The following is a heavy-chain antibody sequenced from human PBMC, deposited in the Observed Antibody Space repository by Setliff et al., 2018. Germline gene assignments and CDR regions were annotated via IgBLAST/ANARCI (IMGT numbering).Heavy chain of an antibody. V-gene: IGHV3-30*07. D-gene: IGHD6-6*01. J-gene: IGHJ1*01. CDR2: ITYDGSNK. Sequence: GGSLRLSCAASGFTFSSYAMHWVRQAPGKGLEWVAVITYDGSNKFYADSVRGRFTISRDISKNTLYLQMNSLRVEDTAVYYCARDRDDGSSFAEYFQHWGHGTLVTVSS. CDR1: GFTFSSYA. CDR3: ARDRDDGSSFAEYFQH.